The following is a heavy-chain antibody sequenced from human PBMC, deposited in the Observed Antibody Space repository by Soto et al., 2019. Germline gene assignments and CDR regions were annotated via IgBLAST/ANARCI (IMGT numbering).Heavy chain of an antibody. V-gene: IGHV3-48*03. J-gene: IGHJ6*02. D-gene: IGHD2-15*01. CDR1: GMTFSNYE. Sequence: GSLKLSCAASGMTFSNYEMNLVSQAPGKGLEWVSYISSSGGTTYYAGSVKGRFTISRDNAKSSLYLQMNSLRAEDTAVYYCARYCSGGTCNDGNMDVWGQGTTVTVYS. CDR2: ISSSGGTT. CDR3: ARYCSGGTCNDGNMDV.